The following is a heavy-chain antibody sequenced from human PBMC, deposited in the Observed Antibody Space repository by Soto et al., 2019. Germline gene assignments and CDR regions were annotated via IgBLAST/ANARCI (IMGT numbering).Heavy chain of an antibody. V-gene: IGHV3-11*01. D-gene: IGHD3-22*01. CDR2: IASRDPTV. CDR3: AREKSSGYYGMDV. J-gene: IGHJ6*02. CDR1: GFTFSDYY. Sequence: QVQLVESGGGLVRPGGSLRLSCATSGFTFSDYYMSWIRQAPGKGLEWVSYIASRDPTVYYADSVRGRFTISRDNARNLLYMQMDNLRADDTAVYYCAREKSSGYYGMDVWGQGTKVTVSS.